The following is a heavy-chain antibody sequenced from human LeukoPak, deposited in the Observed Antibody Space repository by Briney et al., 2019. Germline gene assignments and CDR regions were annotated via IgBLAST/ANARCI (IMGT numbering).Heavy chain of an antibody. D-gene: IGHD3-22*01. CDR1: GGSFSGYY. CDR3: ARLFRPDSSGYYYSN. Sequence: PSETLSLTCAVYGGSFSGYYWSWIRQPPGKGLEWIGEINHSGSTNYNPSLKSRVTISVDTSKNQFSLKLSSVTAADTAVYYCARLFRPDSSGYYYSNWGQGTLVTVSS. V-gene: IGHV4-34*01. J-gene: IGHJ4*02. CDR2: INHSGST.